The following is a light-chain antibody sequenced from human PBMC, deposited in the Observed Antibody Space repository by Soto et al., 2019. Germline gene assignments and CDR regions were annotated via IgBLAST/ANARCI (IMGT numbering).Light chain of an antibody. J-gene: IGLJ1*01. V-gene: IGLV2-8*01. CDR2: DVS. CDR1: SSDVGGHNY. CDR3: SSYVGSNNLYV. Sequence: QSALTQPPSASGSPGQSVTISCTGTSSDVGGHNYVSWYQQHPGKAPKLMIYDVSKRPSGVPDGFSGSKSGNTASLTVSGLQAEDEADYYCSSYVGSNNLYVFGTGTKVTVL.